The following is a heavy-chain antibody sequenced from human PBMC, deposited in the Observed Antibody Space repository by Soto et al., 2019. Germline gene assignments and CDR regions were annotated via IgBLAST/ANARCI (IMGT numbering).Heavy chain of an antibody. V-gene: IGHV4-30-2*01. D-gene: IGHD2-2*01. CDR1: GGSISSGGYS. J-gene: IGHJ5*02. Sequence: QLQLQESGSGLVKPSQTLSLTCAVSGGSISSGGYSWSWIRQPPGKGLEWIGYIYHSGSTYYNPSLKSRVTISVVRSNNQFSLKLSSVTAADTAVYYCARGPSTPPGTHWFDPWGQGTLVTVSS. CDR2: IYHSGST. CDR3: ARGPSTPPGTHWFDP.